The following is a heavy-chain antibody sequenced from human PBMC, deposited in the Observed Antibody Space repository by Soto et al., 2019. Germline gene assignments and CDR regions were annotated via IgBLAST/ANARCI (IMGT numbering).Heavy chain of an antibody. CDR2: ISSSSSYT. Sequence: GGSLRLSCAASGFTFSDYYMSWIRQAPGQGLEWVSYISSSSSYTNYADSVKGPFTISRDNAKNSLYLQMNSLRAEDTAVYYCARDFLVVVPAATALDYWGQGTLVTLSS. CDR1: GFTFSDYY. V-gene: IGHV3-11*06. D-gene: IGHD2-2*01. J-gene: IGHJ4*02. CDR3: ARDFLVVVPAATALDY.